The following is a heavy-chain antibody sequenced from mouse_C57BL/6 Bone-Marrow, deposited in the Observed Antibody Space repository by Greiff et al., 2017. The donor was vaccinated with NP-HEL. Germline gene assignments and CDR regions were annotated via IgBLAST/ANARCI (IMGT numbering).Heavy chain of an antibody. D-gene: IGHD2-2*01. Sequence: VKLMESGAELVRPGTSVKMSCKASGYTFTNYWIGWAKQRPGHGLEWIGDIYPGGGYTNYNEKFKGKATLTADKSSSTAYMQFSSLTSEDSAIYYCARWAYGYAFDYWGQGTTLTVSS. CDR3: ARWAYGYAFDY. CDR1: GYTFTNYW. V-gene: IGHV1-63*01. CDR2: IYPGGGYT. J-gene: IGHJ2*01.